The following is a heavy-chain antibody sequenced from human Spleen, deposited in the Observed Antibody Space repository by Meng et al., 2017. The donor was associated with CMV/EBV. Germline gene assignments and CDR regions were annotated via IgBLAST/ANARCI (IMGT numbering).Heavy chain of an antibody. CDR2: ISGSGGST. CDR3: AKDRGYSSGWYLDY. J-gene: IGHJ4*02. V-gene: IGHV3-23*01. D-gene: IGHD6-19*01. CDR1: GFTFSSYA. Sequence: SGFTFSSYAMSWVRQAPGKGLEWVSAISGSGGSTYYADSVKGRFTISRDNSKNTLYLQMNSLRAEDTAVYYCAKDRGYSSGWYLDYWGQGTLVTVSS.